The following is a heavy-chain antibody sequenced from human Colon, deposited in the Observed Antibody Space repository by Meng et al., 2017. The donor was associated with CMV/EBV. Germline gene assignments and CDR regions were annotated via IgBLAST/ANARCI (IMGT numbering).Heavy chain of an antibody. CDR1: GYTFTGHY. D-gene: IGHD2-2*03. CDR2: MNPNSGNT. Sequence: ASVKVSCKASGYTFTGHYMHRVRQATGQGLEWMGWMNPNSGNTGYAQKFQGRVTMTRNTSISTAYMELSSLRSEDTAVYYCARVEIVVVPAAIRLPDYWGQGTLVTVSS. CDR3: ARVEIVVVPAAIRLPDY. J-gene: IGHJ4*02. V-gene: IGHV1-8*02.